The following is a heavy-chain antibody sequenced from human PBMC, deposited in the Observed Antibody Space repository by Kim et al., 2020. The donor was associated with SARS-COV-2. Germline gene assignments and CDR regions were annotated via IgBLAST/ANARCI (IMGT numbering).Heavy chain of an antibody. CDR3: ARDGSGYCSSGSCYHFDY. J-gene: IGHJ4*02. CDR2: INPNSGDT. V-gene: IGHV1-2*05. CDR1: GYTFSGYY. Sequence: ASVKVSCKASGYTFSGYYLHWVRQAPGQGLEWMGRINPNSGDTNYAQKFQDRVTMTRDTSLSTAYMDLSRLRSDDLGMYYCARDGSGYCSSGSCYHFDYWGQGNLVAV. D-gene: IGHD2-15*01.